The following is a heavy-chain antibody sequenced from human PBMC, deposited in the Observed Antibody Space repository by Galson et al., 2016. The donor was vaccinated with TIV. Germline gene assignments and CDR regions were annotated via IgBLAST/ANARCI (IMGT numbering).Heavy chain of an antibody. J-gene: IGHJ6*02. CDR2: INPSSGGT. V-gene: IGHV1-2*02. CDR3: ARVLVPVAFGGYYYYGMDV. D-gene: IGHD3-10*01. CDR1: GYTFTGYY. Sequence: PVKVSCKASGYTFTGYYIHWVRQAPGQGLEWMGWINPSSGGTNYAQKFQGRVTMTRDTSISAAYMELTRLRSDDTAVFYCARVLVPVAFGGYYYYGMDVWGQGTTVTVSS.